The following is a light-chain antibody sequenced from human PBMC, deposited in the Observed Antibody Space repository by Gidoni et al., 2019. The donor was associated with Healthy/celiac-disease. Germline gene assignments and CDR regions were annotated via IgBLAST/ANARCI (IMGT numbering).Light chain of an antibody. CDR3: LQDYNYPRT. CDR1: QGIRND. CDR2: AAS. V-gene: IGKV1-6*01. J-gene: IGKJ1*01. Sequence: AIQMTQSPSSLSASVGDRVTITCRASQGIRNDLGWYQQKPGKAPKLLIYAASSLQSGVPSRFSGSGSGTDCTLTISSLQPEDFATYYCLQDYNYPRTFGQXTKVEIK.